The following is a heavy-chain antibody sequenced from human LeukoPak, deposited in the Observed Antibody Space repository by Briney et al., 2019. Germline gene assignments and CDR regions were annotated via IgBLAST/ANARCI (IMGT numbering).Heavy chain of an antibody. Sequence: GSLRLSCAASGFTFSNYRMSWVRQAPGKGLEWVANIKQDGSEKYYVDSAKGRFTISRDNAKNSLYLQMNSLRAEDTAVYYCARDGYYDSSGLPGYWGQGTLVTVSS. CDR1: GFTFSNYR. V-gene: IGHV3-7*01. CDR2: IKQDGSEK. D-gene: IGHD3-22*01. J-gene: IGHJ4*02. CDR3: ARDGYYDSSGLPGY.